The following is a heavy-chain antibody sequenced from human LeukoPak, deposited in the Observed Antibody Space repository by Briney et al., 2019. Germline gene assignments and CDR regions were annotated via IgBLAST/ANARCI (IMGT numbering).Heavy chain of an antibody. CDR2: IIPIFGTA. V-gene: IGHV1-69*05. CDR1: GGTFSSYA. CDR3: GADLTMVRGVPRWFDP. D-gene: IGHD3-10*01. J-gene: IGHJ5*02. Sequence: ASVKVSCKASGGTFSSYAISWVRQAPGQGLEWMGGIIPIFGTANYAQKFQERVTITRDMPTSTTYMELSSLRSEDTAVYYCGADLTMVRGVPRWFDPWGQGTLVTVSS.